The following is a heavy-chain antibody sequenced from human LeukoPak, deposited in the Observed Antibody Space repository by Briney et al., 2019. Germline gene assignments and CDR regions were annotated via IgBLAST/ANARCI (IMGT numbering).Heavy chain of an antibody. Sequence: PGRSLRLSCAASGFTFSSYAMHWVRQAPGKGLEWVAVISYDGSNKYYADSVKGRFTISRDNSKNTLYLQMNSLRVEDTAVYYCARDRAWDYLDSWDQGPLVTVSS. V-gene: IGHV3-30-3*01. CDR3: ARDRAWDYLDS. J-gene: IGHJ4*02. CDR2: ISYDGSNK. CDR1: GFTFSSYA. D-gene: IGHD1-26*01.